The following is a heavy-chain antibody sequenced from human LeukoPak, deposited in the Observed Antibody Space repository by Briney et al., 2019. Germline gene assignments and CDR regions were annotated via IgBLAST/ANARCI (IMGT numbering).Heavy chain of an antibody. CDR1: GYTFTGYY. CDR2: IDPNNGGT. Sequence: ASVKVSCKASGYTFTGYYIHWVQQAPGQGLEWMGWIDPNNGGTNRAQKFQGRVTMTRDTSISTAYMELSRLRSDDTAVYYCARDRAGTTGDYWGQGTLVTVSS. V-gene: IGHV1-2*02. CDR3: ARDRAGTTGDY. J-gene: IGHJ4*02. D-gene: IGHD1-14*01.